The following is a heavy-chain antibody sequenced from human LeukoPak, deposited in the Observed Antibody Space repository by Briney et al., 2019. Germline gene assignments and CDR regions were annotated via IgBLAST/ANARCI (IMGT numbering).Heavy chain of an antibody. CDR2: VRYDGNDK. Sequence: GGSLRLSCAASGFTFSSYGIHWVRQAPGKGLEWVAFVRYDGNDKYYADSVKGRFTISRDNSKNTLYLGMNSLRVEDTAVYYCAKDLLRDQWFGESWGRGTLVTVSS. V-gene: IGHV3-30*02. J-gene: IGHJ5*02. CDR3: AKDLLRDQWFGES. CDR1: GFTFSSYG. D-gene: IGHD3-10*01.